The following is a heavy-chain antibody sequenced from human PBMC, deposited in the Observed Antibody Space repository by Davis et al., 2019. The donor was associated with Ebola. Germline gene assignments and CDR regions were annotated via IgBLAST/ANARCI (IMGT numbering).Heavy chain of an antibody. D-gene: IGHD5-24*01. CDR3: ARLWGRDGYNYFDY. CDR2: IKQDGSEK. CDR1: GFTFSSYW. Sequence: GESLKISCAASGFTFSSYWMSWVRQAPGKGLEWVANIKQDGSEKYYVDSVKGRFTISRDNAKNSLYLQMNSLRAEDTAVYYCARLWGRDGYNYFDYWGQGTLVTVSS. J-gene: IGHJ4*02. V-gene: IGHV3-7*01.